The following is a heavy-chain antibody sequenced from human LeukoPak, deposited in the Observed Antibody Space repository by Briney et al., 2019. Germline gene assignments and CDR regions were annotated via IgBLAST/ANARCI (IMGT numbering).Heavy chain of an antibody. CDR1: GGSISSYY. V-gene: IGHV4-4*07. J-gene: IGHJ2*01. CDR2: IYTSGST. CDR3: ARVSSSWYQDWYFDL. D-gene: IGHD6-13*01. Sequence: SETLSLTCTVSGGSISSYYWSWLRQPAGKGLEWVGRIYTSGSTNYNPSLKSRVTMSVETSKKQFSLKLSSVTAAETGGYYCARVSSSWYQDWYFDLWGRGTLVTVPS.